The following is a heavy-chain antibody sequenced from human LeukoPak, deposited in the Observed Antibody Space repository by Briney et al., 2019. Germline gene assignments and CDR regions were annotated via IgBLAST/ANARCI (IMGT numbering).Heavy chain of an antibody. V-gene: IGHV3-23*01. CDR3: AKPPPGITGTEYYFDY. Sequence: PGGSLRLSCAASGFTFSSYAMSWVRQAPGKGLEWVSAISGGGSSTNYADSVKGRLTISRDNSKNTLYLQMNSLRAEDTAVYYCAKPPPGITGTEYYFDYWGQGTLVTVSS. CDR1: GFTFSSYA. J-gene: IGHJ4*02. D-gene: IGHD1-20*01. CDR2: ISGGGSST.